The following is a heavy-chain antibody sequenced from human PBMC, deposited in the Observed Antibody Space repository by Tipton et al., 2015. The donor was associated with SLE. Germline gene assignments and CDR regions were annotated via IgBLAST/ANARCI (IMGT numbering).Heavy chain of an antibody. J-gene: IGHJ5*02. CDR1: GFTFSSYA. CDR3: AKVPRRTAVRPGDH. V-gene: IGHV3-23*01. Sequence: SLRLSCAASGFTFSSYAMHWVRQAPGKGLEWVSSISGSGGSTHYADSVKGRFTISRDNSKNMLYLQMNSLRAEDTAVHYCAKVPRRTAVRPGDHWGQGTQVTVSS. D-gene: IGHD6-6*01. CDR2: ISGSGGST.